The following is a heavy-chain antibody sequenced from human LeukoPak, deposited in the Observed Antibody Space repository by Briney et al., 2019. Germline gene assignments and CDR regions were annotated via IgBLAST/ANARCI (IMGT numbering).Heavy chain of an antibody. J-gene: IGHJ5*01. CDR3: ARGCIRGGCFDS. V-gene: IGHV1-46*02. Sequence: ASVKVSCKASGYTFNSQHIHWVRQAPGQGVEWMGIIIPSGGGTNYAQKFQGRVTMTRDTSTSTVYLETNSLRSDDTAVYYCARGCIRGGCFDSWGRGTLVIVSS. D-gene: IGHD5/OR15-5a*01. CDR1: GYTFNSQH. CDR2: IIPSGGGT.